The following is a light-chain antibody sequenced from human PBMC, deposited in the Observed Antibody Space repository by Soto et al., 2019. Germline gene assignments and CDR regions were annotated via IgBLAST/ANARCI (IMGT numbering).Light chain of an antibody. CDR1: SSNIGTGYD. Sequence: QAVVTQPPSVSGAPRQTVTISCTGSSSNIGTGYDVHWYQQLPGTAPKLLIYGYNNRPSGVPDRFSGSKSGTSASLAITGLQAGDEADYYCQSYDNSLSGVVIGGGTKLTVL. CDR2: GYN. J-gene: IGLJ2*01. V-gene: IGLV1-40*01. CDR3: QSYDNSLSGVV.